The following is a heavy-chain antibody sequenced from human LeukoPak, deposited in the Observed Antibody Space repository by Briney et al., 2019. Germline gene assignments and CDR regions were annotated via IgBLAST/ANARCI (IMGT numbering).Heavy chain of an antibody. V-gene: IGHV4-30-4*01. CDR1: GGSISSGDYY. Sequence: SQTLSLTCTVSGGSISSGDYYWSWVRQPPGKGLEWIGYIYYSGSTYYNPSLKSRVTISVDTSKNQFSLKLSSVTAADTAVYYCARVYMVRGVIITFDYWGQGTLVTVSS. CDR2: IYYSGST. J-gene: IGHJ4*02. D-gene: IGHD3-10*01. CDR3: ARVYMVRGVIITFDY.